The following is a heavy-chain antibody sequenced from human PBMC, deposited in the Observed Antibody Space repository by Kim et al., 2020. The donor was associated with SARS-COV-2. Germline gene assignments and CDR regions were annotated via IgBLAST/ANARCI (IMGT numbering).Heavy chain of an antibody. V-gene: IGHV3-74*01. J-gene: IGHJ4*02. CDR2: INNDGSST. CDR1: GFTFSSYW. CDR3: ARDLGGWNPDY. D-gene: IGHD6-19*01. Sequence: GGSLRLSCAVSGFTFSSYWMHWIRQAPGKGLVWVSPINNDGSSTSYAASVTGRCTISRDNAKNTVYLQMNSLRVEDPAVYYCARDLGGWNPDYWGQGTLVTVSS.